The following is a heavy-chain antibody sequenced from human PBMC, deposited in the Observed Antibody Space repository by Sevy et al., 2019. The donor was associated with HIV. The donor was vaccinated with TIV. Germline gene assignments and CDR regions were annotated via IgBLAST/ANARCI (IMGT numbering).Heavy chain of an antibody. V-gene: IGHV1-2*02. CDR2: INPNDGVT. J-gene: IGHJ6*02. CDR1: GYTFTDYY. CDR3: ARLTTMPTSDLYGMDV. Sequence: ASVKVSCKASGYTFTDYYIHWVRQAPGQGLEWMAWINPNDGVTNYAQRFQGGVTVTRETSVSTAYMGLRGLRYDDTAIYYCARLTTMPTSDLYGMDVWGQGTTVTVSS. D-gene: IGHD4-17*01.